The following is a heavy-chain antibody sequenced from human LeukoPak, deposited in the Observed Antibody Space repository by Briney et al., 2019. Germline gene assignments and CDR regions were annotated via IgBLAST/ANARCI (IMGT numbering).Heavy chain of an antibody. V-gene: IGHV5-51*01. D-gene: IGHD2-2*02. CDR2: IYPGDSDT. CDR1: GYSFTSYW. J-gene: IGHJ4*02. CDR3: ARRYGCSSTSCYTSALDY. Sequence: GESLKISCKGSGYSFTSYWIGWVRQMPGKGLEWMGIIYPGDSDTRYSPSFQGQVTISADKSISTAYLQWSSLKASDTAMYYCARRYGCSSTSCYTSALDYWGQGTLGTVSS.